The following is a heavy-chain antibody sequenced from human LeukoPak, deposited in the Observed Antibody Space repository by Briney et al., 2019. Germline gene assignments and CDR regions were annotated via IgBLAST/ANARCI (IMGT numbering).Heavy chain of an antibody. CDR2: ISGSGGST. CDR3: AKAPPNYYDSSGYYSSFDY. D-gene: IGHD3-22*01. CDR1: GFTFSSYA. Sequence: PGGSLRLSCAASGFTFSSYAMSWVRQAPGKGLEWVSAISGSGGSTYYADSVKGRFTISRDNSKNTLYLQMNSLRAEDTAVYYCAKAPPNYYDSSGYYSSFDYWGQGTLVTVSS. J-gene: IGHJ4*02. V-gene: IGHV3-23*01.